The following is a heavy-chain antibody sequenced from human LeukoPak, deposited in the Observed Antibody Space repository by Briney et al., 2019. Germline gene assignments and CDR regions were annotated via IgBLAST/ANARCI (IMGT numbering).Heavy chain of an antibody. J-gene: IGHJ4*02. CDR3: AKDISITMVRGPGDY. Sequence: GGSLRLSCAASGFTFSSYAMHWVRQAPGKGLEWVAVISYDGSNKYYADSVKGRFTISRDNAKNSLYLQMNSLRAEDTALYYCAKDISITMVRGPGDYWGQGTLVTVSS. D-gene: IGHD3-10*01. CDR2: ISYDGSNK. CDR1: GFTFSSYA. V-gene: IGHV3-30*01.